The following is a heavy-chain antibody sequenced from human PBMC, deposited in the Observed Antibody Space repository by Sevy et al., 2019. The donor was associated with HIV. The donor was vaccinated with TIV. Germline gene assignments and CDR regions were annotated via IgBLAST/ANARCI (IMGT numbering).Heavy chain of an antibody. J-gene: IGHJ4*02. CDR2: INSDGSST. Sequence: GGSLRLSCAASGFTFSSYWMHWVRQAPGKGLVWVSRINSDGSSTSYADSVKGRFTISRDNAKNTLYLQMNSLRAEDTAAYYCARAHSYGPRGADYWGQGTLVTVSS. CDR3: ARAHSYGPRGADY. D-gene: IGHD5-18*01. V-gene: IGHV3-74*01. CDR1: GFTFSSYW.